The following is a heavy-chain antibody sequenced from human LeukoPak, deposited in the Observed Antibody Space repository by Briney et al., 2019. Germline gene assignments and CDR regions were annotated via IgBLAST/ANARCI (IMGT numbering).Heavy chain of an antibody. CDR3: VKDPRDTYGTNWFVS. Sequence: GGSLILSCVASGFSFGNYAMSWVRQAPGKGLQWVSQISGTGGATWYAGFARDRFTISRDNSKKTLHLQMSGLRVEDTAMYYCVKDPRDTYGTNWFVSWGQGTLLIVSS. D-gene: IGHD2-21*01. J-gene: IGHJ5*01. CDR1: GFSFGNYA. CDR2: ISGTGGAT. V-gene: IGHV3-23*01.